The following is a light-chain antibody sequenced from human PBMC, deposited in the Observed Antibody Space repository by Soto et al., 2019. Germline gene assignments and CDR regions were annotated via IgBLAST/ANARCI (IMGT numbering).Light chain of an antibody. Sequence: QSVLTQPASVSGSPGQSITISCTGTSSDVGRYNYVSWYQQHPGKAPKLMIYDVSNRPSGVTNRFSGSKSGNTASLTISGIQAEDEADYYCSSYTTSSTPRDVVGTGTKVTV. CDR2: DVS. CDR3: SSYTTSSTPRDV. CDR1: SSDVGRYNY. V-gene: IGLV2-14*01. J-gene: IGLJ1*01.